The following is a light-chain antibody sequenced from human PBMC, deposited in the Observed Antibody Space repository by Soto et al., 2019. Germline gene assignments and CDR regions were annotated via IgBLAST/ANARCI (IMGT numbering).Light chain of an antibody. J-gene: IGKJ2*01. V-gene: IGKV3-20*01. CDR1: QSVNSRY. CDR3: QQYGISPPYT. Sequence: EIVLTQSPGTLSLSPGQRATLSCRASQSVNSRYLAWYQQKPGQAPSLLIYAASSRATGIPDRFSGSGSGTDFTLTISSLEPEDFSVYYCQQYGISPPYTFGQGTKLEIK. CDR2: AAS.